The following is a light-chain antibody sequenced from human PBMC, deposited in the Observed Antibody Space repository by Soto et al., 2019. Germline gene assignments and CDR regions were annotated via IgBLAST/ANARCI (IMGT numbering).Light chain of an antibody. Sequence: EIVLTQSPDTLSLSPGERATLSCRASQSVFTSLAWFQQKPGQAPKLLISDTSNRASGIPARFSGSGSGTDFTLTISRLEPEDFAVYYCQQYGDSPRSFGQGTKV. V-gene: IGKV3-11*01. CDR1: QSVFTS. J-gene: IGKJ1*01. CDR2: DTS. CDR3: QQYGDSPRS.